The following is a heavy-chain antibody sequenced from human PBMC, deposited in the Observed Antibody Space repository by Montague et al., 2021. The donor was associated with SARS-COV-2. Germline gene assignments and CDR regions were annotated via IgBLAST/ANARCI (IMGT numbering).Heavy chain of an antibody. D-gene: IGHD2-15*01. J-gene: IGHJ4*02. Sequence: NPYLTSRVTMSVDTSKNQFSLKVNSVTAADTAVYYCARHYSATLPAVYWGQGTLVTVSS. V-gene: IGHV4-59*08. CDR3: ARHYSATLPAVY.